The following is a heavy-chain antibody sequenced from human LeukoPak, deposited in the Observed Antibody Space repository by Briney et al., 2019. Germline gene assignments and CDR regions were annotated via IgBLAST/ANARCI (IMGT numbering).Heavy chain of an antibody. CDR1: SYTFTNYA. Sequence: ASVKVSCKASSYTFTNYAFTWVRQAPGQGLEWMGWISAYNGNTNYAQKLQGRVTMTTDTSTSTAYMELRSLRSDDTAVYYCARVSQWLVGGDSNWFDPWGQGTLVTVSS. D-gene: IGHD6-19*01. J-gene: IGHJ5*02. CDR2: ISAYNGNT. CDR3: ARVSQWLVGGDSNWFDP. V-gene: IGHV1-18*01.